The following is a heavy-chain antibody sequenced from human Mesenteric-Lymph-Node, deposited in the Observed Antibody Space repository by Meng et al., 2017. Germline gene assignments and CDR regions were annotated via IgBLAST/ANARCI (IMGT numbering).Heavy chain of an antibody. Sequence: ASVKVSCKASGYTFTGYYIHWVRQAPGLGLQWMGWINPNGGGTTYAQRFQGSVAITRDTSISTVYMELGRLRSDDTAIYYCAFGYENGLGIYAFDIWGQGTKVTVSS. CDR2: INPNGGGT. CDR3: AFGYENGLGIYAFDI. J-gene: IGHJ3*02. D-gene: IGHD3-10*01. V-gene: IGHV1-2*02. CDR1: GYTFTGYY.